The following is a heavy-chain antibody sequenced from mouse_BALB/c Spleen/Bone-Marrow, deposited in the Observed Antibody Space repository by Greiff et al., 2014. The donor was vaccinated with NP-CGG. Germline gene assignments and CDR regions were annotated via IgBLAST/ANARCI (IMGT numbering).Heavy chain of an antibody. CDR1: GYTFTSYW. D-gene: IGHD2-14*01. Sequence: LQQSGSELVRPGASVKLSCKASGYTFTSYWMHWVKQRPGQGLEWIGNIYPDSGSTNYDEKFKSKATLTVDTSSSTAYMQLSSLTSEDSAVYYCTRRYEIYYAMDYWGQGTSVTVSS. CDR2: IYPDSGST. CDR3: TRRYEIYYAMDY. J-gene: IGHJ4*01. V-gene: IGHV1S22*01.